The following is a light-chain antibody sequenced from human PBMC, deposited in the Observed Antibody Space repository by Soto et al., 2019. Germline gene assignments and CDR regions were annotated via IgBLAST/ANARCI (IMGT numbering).Light chain of an antibody. J-gene: IGKJ1*01. Sequence: IQMSQSPSSLSASVGDRVTITCRASQGIRNDLGWYQQKPGKAPKLLIFDASSLEGGVPSRFSGSGSGTEFTLTISSLQPDDFATYYCQQYNSYSRKFGQGSKVAIK. V-gene: IGKV1-17*01. CDR3: QQYNSYSRK. CDR2: DAS. CDR1: QGIRND.